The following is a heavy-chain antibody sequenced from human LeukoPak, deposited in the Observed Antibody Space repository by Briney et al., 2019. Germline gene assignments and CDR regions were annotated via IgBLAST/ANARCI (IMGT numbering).Heavy chain of an antibody. D-gene: IGHD6-13*01. V-gene: IGHV4-59*01. CDR2: IYYSGST. CDR3: ARGWSAAAGTWWFDP. J-gene: IGHJ5*02. Sequence: SATLSLTCTVSGGSISSYYWSWIRQPPGKGLEWIGYIYYSGSTNYNPSLKSRITISVDTSKNQFSLKLSSVTAADTAVYYCARGWSAAAGTWWFDPWGQGTLVTVSS. CDR1: GGSISSYY.